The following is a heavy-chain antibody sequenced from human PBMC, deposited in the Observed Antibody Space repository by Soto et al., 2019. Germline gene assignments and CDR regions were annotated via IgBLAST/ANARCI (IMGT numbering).Heavy chain of an antibody. Sequence: ASVKVSCKASGYTFTGYYMHWVRQAPGQGLEWMGWINPNSGGTNYAQKFQGWVTMTRDTSISSAYMGLSRLRSDDTAGYYCTRSDAGYCSGGSCLTNYFDYWGQGTLVTVSS. CDR3: TRSDAGYCSGGSCLTNYFDY. D-gene: IGHD2-15*01. V-gene: IGHV1-2*04. J-gene: IGHJ4*02. CDR1: GYTFTGYY. CDR2: INPNSGGT.